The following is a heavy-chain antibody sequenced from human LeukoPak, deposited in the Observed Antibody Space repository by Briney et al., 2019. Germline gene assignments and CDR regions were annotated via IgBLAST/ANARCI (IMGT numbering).Heavy chain of an antibody. D-gene: IGHD6-6*01. Sequence: SETLSLSCAVYGGSFSGYYWGWIRQPPGKGLEWIGEINHSGSTNYNPSLKSRVTISVDTSKNQFSLKLSSVTAADTAVYYCARLGIAARPGFIAAANWGQGTLVTVSS. J-gene: IGHJ4*02. V-gene: IGHV4-34*01. CDR2: INHSGST. CDR1: GGSFSGYY. CDR3: ARLGIAARPGFIAAAN.